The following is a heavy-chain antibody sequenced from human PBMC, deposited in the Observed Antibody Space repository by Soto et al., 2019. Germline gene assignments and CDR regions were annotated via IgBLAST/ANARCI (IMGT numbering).Heavy chain of an antibody. V-gene: IGHV4-31*03. J-gene: IGHJ3*02. CDR1: GGSISSGGYY. CDR2: IYYSGST. CDR3: ARDRGVRKDWGYDSSGYYFPDAFDI. Sequence: QVQLQESGPGLVKPSQTLSLTCTVSGGSISSGGYYWSWIRQHPGKGLEWIGYIYYSGSTYYNPSLMSRVTISVDTSKNQFSLKLSSVTAADTAVYYCARDRGVRKDWGYDSSGYYFPDAFDIWGQGTMVTVSS. D-gene: IGHD3-22*01.